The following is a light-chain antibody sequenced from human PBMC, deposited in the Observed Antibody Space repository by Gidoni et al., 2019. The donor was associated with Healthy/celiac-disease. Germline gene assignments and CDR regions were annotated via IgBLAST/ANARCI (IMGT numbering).Light chain of an antibody. V-gene: IGKV1-39*01. CDR3: QQSYSTPPENT. CDR1: QSISSY. J-gene: IGKJ2*01. CDR2: AAS. Sequence: DIQMTQSTSSLSASVGDRVTITCRASQSISSYLNWYQQKPGKAPKLLIYAASSLQSGVPSRFSGSGSGTDFTLTISSLQPEDFATYYCQQSYSTPPENTFGQGTKLEIK.